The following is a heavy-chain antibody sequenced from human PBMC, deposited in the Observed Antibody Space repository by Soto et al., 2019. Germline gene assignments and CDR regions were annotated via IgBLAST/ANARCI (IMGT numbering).Heavy chain of an antibody. J-gene: IGHJ5*02. D-gene: IGHD2-21*01. CDR2: ISNSGST. V-gene: IGHV4-61*01. CDR1: GGSVSSGTYY. CDR3: ARRNSGCNWLDP. Sequence: QVQLQESGPGLVKPSETLSLTCIVSGGSVSSGTYYWTWIRQPPGKGLEWIGYISNSGSTNYNPALKSRVTISADTSTNQFSLKLNAVTAADTAVYYCARRNSGCNWLDPWGQGTLVTVSS.